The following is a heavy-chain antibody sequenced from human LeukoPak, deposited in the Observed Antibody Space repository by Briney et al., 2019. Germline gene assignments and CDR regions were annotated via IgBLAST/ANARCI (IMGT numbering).Heavy chain of an antibody. CDR3: ARGYLAPYYFDY. Sequence: SETLSLTCTVSGGSISSYYWSWIRQPPGKGLEWIGYIYYSGSTNCNPSLKSRVTISVDTSKNQFSLKLSSVTAADTAVYYCARGYLAPYYFDYWGQGTLVTVSS. J-gene: IGHJ4*02. CDR1: GGSISSYY. CDR2: IYYSGST. V-gene: IGHV4-59*01. D-gene: IGHD3-16*02.